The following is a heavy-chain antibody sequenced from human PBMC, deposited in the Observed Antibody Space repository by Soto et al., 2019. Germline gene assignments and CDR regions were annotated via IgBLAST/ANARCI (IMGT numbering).Heavy chain of an antibody. CDR3: ARDEGGYDILTGYYKAHHFDY. Sequence: ASVKVSCKASGYTFTHFYITWVRQAPGQVIEWMGAISPHSFNTNYAQKFRGRVTLTTEKSTNTAYMDLRSLTSDDTAVYYCARDEGGYDILTGYYKAHHFDYWGQGVPVTVSS. D-gene: IGHD3-9*01. CDR1: GYTFTHFY. CDR2: ISPHSFNT. V-gene: IGHV1-18*01. J-gene: IGHJ4*02.